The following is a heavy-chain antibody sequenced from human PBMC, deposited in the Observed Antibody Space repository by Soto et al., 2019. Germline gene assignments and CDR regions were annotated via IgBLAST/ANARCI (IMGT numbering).Heavy chain of an antibody. CDR1: GFTFNNYA. CDR3: VKDKKYDILSAWDALDI. J-gene: IGHJ3*02. D-gene: IGHD3-9*01. V-gene: IGHV3-23*01. CDR2: ISGGGGGT. Sequence: PGGSLRLSCAASGFTFNNYAMTWVRQAPGKGLEWAAAISGGGGGTYYADPVKGRFTISRDNSKNTLHLQMNNLRAEDTAIYYCVKDKKYDILSAWDALDIWGHGTLVTVSS.